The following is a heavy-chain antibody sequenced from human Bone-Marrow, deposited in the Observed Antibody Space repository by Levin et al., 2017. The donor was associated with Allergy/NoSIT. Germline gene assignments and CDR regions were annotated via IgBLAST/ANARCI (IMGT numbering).Heavy chain of an antibody. J-gene: IGHJ4*02. V-gene: IGHV3-23*01. CDR3: AKAHSSSSGYFDY. CDR2: ISGSGDNT. Sequence: QAGGSLRLSCAASGFSFNNYAMSWVRQTPGKGLEWVSGISGSGDNTYYADSVKGRFTISRDTSKSTLFMQMNSLSAEDTAVYFCAKAHSSSSGYFDYWGQGTLVTVSS. D-gene: IGHD6-6*01. CDR1: GFSFNNYA.